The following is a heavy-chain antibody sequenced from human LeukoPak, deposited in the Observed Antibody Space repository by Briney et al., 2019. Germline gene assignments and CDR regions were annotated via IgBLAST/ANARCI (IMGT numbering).Heavy chain of an antibody. Sequence: PGGSLRLSCAASGFTFSSYGMHWVRQAPGKGLEWVAIISYDGSNKYYADSVKGRFTISRDNSKNTLYLQMNSLRAEDTAVYYCARDLIVGTTIRYYFDYWGQGTLVTVSS. CDR1: GFTFSSYG. J-gene: IGHJ4*02. CDR2: ISYDGSNK. V-gene: IGHV3-33*05. D-gene: IGHD1-26*01. CDR3: ARDLIVGTTIRYYFDY.